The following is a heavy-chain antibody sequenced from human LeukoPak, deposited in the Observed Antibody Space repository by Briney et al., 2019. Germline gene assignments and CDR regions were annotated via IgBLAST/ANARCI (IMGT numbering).Heavy chain of an antibody. D-gene: IGHD3-16*01. J-gene: IGHJ3*02. CDR2: VSGSGGST. CDR3: AKDRGSYGAFDI. Sequence: GGSLRLSCAASGFTFSSYAMSWVRQAPGKGLEWVSAVSGSGGSTYYADSVKGRFTISRDNSKNTLYLQMNSLRAEDTAVYYCAKDRGSYGAFDIWGQGTMVTVSS. CDR1: GFTFSSYA. V-gene: IGHV3-23*01.